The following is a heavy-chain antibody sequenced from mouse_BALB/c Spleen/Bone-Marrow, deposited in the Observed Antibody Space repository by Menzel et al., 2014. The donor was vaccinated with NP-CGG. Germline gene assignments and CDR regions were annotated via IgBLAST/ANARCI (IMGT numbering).Heavy chain of an antibody. Sequence: QVQLQQPGAELVRPGASVKPSCRASGYTFTSYWINWVKQRPGHGLEWIGNIYPSDTYTNYNQRFKDKATLTVDKSSSTAYMQLSSPTSEDSAVYYCTRYGNSHYYAVDYWGQGTSVTVSS. D-gene: IGHD1-1*01. CDR2: IYPSDTYT. J-gene: IGHJ4*01. CDR1: GYTFTSYW. V-gene: IGHV1-69*02. CDR3: TRYGNSHYYAVDY.